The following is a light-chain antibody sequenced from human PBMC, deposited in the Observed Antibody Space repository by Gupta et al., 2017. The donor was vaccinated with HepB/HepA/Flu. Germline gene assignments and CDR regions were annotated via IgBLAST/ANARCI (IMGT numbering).Light chain of an antibody. CDR3: QQDYNWPWT. J-gene: IGKJ1*01. CDR2: GAS. V-gene: IGKV3-15*01. Sequence: EIVMTQSPATLSVSPGERVAFSCRASQDVHTNLAWMQQKPGQAPKVLFYGASARATGVPARFIGSGSRTEFTLTITSLQSEDVAVYGCQQDYNWPWTFGQGTKVEIK. CDR1: QDVHTN.